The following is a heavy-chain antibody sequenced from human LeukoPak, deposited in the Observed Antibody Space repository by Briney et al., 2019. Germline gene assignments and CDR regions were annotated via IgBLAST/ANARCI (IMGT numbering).Heavy chain of an antibody. Sequence: GAVKVSCETSGYTFSDFGMSWVRHAPGQGLEWMGWISTYNGDTNYAHNLQGRVTMTTDTSTSTAYMELRSLRSDDTAVYYCARGRPSDYWGQGTLVTVSS. CDR3: ARGRPSDY. CDR2: ISTYNGDT. CDR1: GYTFSDFG. J-gene: IGHJ4*02. V-gene: IGHV1-18*01.